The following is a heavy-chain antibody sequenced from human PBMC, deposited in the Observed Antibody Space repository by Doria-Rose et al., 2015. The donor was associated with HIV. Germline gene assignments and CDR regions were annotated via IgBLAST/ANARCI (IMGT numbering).Heavy chain of an antibody. D-gene: IGHD6-13*01. CDR1: GVSLSSPGMG. V-gene: IGHV2-26*01. CDR3: ARIKSSRWYHKYYFDF. J-gene: IGHJ4*02. Sequence: QITLKESGPVLVKPTETLTLTCTVSGVSLSSPGMGVSWIRQPPGKALEWLANIFSDDERSYKTSRKSSLTISRGTSKSQVVLTMTDMDPVDTATYYCARIKSSRWYHKYYFDFWGQGTLVIVSA. CDR2: IFSDDER.